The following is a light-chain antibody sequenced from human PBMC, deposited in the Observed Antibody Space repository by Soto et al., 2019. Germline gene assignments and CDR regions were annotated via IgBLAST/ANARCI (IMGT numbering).Light chain of an antibody. CDR2: RND. V-gene: IGLV1-47*01. J-gene: IGLJ2*01. CDR3: AAWDDALRGI. Sequence: QSVLTQPPSASGAPGQRVTISCSGGTTNIQTNYVYWYQQVPGTAPRLIIYRNDQRPSGVPDRFSGSKSGTSASLAINGLRSEDEADYFCAAWDDALRGIFGGGTKLTV. CDR1: TTNIQTNY.